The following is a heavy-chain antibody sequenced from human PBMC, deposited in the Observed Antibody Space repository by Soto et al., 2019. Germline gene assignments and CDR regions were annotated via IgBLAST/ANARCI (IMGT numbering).Heavy chain of an antibody. D-gene: IGHD3-10*01. CDR3: ARDNYGPLDY. V-gene: IGHV1-2*02. Sequence: QVQLVQSGAEVKQPGASVKVSCKPSGYTFSDLYIHWVRQAPGQGLEWMGWVDPNSGGTKQTQKFQGRLTMTRDTPTGTVYMELYSLRSDATSVYDCARDNYGPLDYWGQGTLVTVSS. J-gene: IGHJ4*02. CDR2: VDPNSGGT. CDR1: GYTFSDLY.